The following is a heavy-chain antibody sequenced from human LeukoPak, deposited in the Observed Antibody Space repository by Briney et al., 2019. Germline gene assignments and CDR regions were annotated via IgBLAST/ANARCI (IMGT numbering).Heavy chain of an antibody. J-gene: IGHJ3*02. CDR3: ARVQSYYDSSGYYDAFDI. D-gene: IGHD3-22*01. Sequence: PSETLSLTCTVSGYSISSGYYWGWIRQPPGKGLEWIGSIYHSGSTYYNPSLKSRVTISVDTSKNQFSLKLSSVTAADTAVYYCARVQSYYDSSGYYDAFDIWGQGTMVTVSS. V-gene: IGHV4-38-2*02. CDR1: GYSISSGYY. CDR2: IYHSGST.